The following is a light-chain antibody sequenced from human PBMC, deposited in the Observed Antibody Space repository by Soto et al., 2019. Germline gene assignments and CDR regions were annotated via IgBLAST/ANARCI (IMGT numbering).Light chain of an antibody. CDR1: QAVNTR. CDR2: LTS. J-gene: IGKJ1*01. CDR3: HQRQSWPRT. V-gene: IGKV3-11*01. Sequence: EIVLSQSPATLSSFPGDRVTLSCRASQAVNTRLAWYQHKPAQPPRLLIYLTSNRAAGIPARFSGSGSGTDFTLTISDVEPEDFAVYYCHQRQSWPRTFGQGTKVDIK.